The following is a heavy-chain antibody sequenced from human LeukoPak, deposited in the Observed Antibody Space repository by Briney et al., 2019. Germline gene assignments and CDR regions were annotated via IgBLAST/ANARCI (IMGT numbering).Heavy chain of an antibody. V-gene: IGHV7-4-1*02. CDR2: INTNTGNP. J-gene: IGHJ6*02. CDR1: GYTLTSYA. Sequence: ASVKVSCKASGYTLTSYAMNWVRQAPGQGLEWMGWINTNTGNPTYAQGSTGRFVFSLDTSVSTAYLQISSLKAEDTAVYYCARSAPLDGMDVWGLGTTVTVSS. CDR3: ARSAPLDGMDV.